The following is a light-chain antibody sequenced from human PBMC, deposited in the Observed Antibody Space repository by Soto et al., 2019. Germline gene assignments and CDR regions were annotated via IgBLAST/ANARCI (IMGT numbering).Light chain of an antibody. CDR3: SSYTTNSIPVV. Sequence: QSALTQPPSASGSPGQSVAISCTGTSSDVGGYNYVSWYQQHPGKAPKLLISEVSNRPSGVSHRFSGSKSGNTASLTISGIMTEDEADYYCSSYTTNSIPVVFGGGTKVTVL. CDR1: SSDVGGYNY. V-gene: IGLV2-14*01. CDR2: EVS. J-gene: IGLJ2*01.